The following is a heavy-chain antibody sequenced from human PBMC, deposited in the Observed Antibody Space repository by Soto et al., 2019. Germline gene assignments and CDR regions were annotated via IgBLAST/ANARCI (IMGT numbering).Heavy chain of an antibody. J-gene: IGHJ6*02. V-gene: IGHV3-23*01. CDR3: AKSYYGSGSPWKGMDV. CDR2: ISGSGGST. Sequence: GGSLRLSCAASGFTFSSYAMSWVRQAPGKGLEWVSAISGSGGSTYYADSVKGRFTISRDNSKNTLYLQMNSLRAEDTAVYYCAKSYYGSGSPWKGMDVWGQGTTVTVSS. CDR1: GFTFSSYA. D-gene: IGHD3-10*01.